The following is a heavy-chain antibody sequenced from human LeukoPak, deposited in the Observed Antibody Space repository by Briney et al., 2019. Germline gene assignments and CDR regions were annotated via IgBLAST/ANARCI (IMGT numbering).Heavy chain of an antibody. CDR1: GGSFSGYY. Sequence: PSETLSLTCAVYGGSFSGYYWSWIRQPPGKGLEWIGEINHSGSTNYSPSLKSRVTISVDTSKNQFSLKLSSVTAADTAVYYCARGLVLRYFYWGRRGLGYFDYWGQGTLVTVSS. V-gene: IGHV4-34*01. D-gene: IGHD3-9*01. CDR2: INHSGST. CDR3: ARGLVLRYFYWGRRGLGYFDY. J-gene: IGHJ4*02.